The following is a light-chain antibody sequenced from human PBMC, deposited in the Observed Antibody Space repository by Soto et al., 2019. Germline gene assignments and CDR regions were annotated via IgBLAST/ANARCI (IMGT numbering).Light chain of an antibody. Sequence: SYELTQPPSVSVSPGQTASITCSGDKLGDKYACWYQQKPGQSPVLVIYQDSKRPSGIPERFSGSNSGNTATPTISGTQAMDEADYYCQAWDSSTAAVVFGGGTKLTVL. CDR2: QDS. V-gene: IGLV3-1*01. J-gene: IGLJ2*01. CDR1: KLGDKY. CDR3: QAWDSSTAAVV.